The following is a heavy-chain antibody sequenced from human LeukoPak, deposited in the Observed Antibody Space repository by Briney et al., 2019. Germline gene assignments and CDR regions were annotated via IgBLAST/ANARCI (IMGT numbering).Heavy chain of an antibody. CDR3: AGFRELFR. CDR1: GFTFSTYW. D-gene: IGHD3-10*01. CDR2: FNSGGSHT. Sequence: GGSLRLSCAASGFTFSTYWMHWVRQTPGKGPVWVSNFNSGGSHTNYADSVKGRFTISRDNAKNTLYLQMNSLRAEDSAVYYCAGFRELFRWGQGTLVTVSS. V-gene: IGHV3-74*01. J-gene: IGHJ4*02.